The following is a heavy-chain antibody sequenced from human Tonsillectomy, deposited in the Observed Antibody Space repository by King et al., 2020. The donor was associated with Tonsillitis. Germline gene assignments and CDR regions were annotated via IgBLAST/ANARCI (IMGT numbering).Heavy chain of an antibody. Sequence: VQLVQSGAEVKKPGASVKVSCKASGYTFTSYYMHWVRQAPGQGLEWMGIINPRGGSTSYAQKFQGRVTMTRDTSTSTVYMDLSSLRSEDTAVYYCARSLSGGYYVPWGQGTLVTVSS. CDR2: INPRGGST. V-gene: IGHV1-46*03. D-gene: IGHD1-26*01. CDR1: GYTFTSYY. CDR3: ARSLSGGYYVP. J-gene: IGHJ5*02.